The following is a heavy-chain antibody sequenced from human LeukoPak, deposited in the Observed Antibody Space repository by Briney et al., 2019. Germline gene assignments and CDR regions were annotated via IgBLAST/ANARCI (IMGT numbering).Heavy chain of an antibody. Sequence: PGGSLRLSCAASGFTFSSYDMSWVRQAPGKGLEWVSDISGSGGGTYYADSVKGRFTISRDNSKNTLYLQMNSLRAEVTGVYYCARARANVGEAFDIWGQGTMVTVSS. V-gene: IGHV3-23*01. CDR1: GFTFSSYD. J-gene: IGHJ3*02. CDR3: ARARANVGEAFDI. CDR2: ISGSGGGT. D-gene: IGHD3-10*01.